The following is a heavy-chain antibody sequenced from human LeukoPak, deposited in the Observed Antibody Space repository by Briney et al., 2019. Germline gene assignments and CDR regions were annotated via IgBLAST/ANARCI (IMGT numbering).Heavy chain of an antibody. V-gene: IGHV1-2*02. CDR1: GYTFTGYY. D-gene: IGHD4-11*01. CDR2: IKPNSGGT. CDR3: ARDLSVTTDYYYYMDV. Sequence: ASVKVSCKASGYTFTGYYMHWVRQAPGQGLEWMGWIKPNSGGTNYAQKFQGRVTMTRDTSISTAYMELSRLRSDDTAVYYCARDLSVTTDYYYYMDVWGKGTTVTVSS. J-gene: IGHJ6*03.